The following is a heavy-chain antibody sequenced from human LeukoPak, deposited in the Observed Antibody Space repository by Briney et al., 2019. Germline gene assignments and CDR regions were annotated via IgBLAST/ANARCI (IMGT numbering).Heavy chain of an antibody. CDR2: MNPNSGST. CDR1: GYTFTSYD. CDR3: ASHGLIAVAGTEGAFDI. V-gene: IGHV1-8*03. J-gene: IGHJ3*02. D-gene: IGHD6-19*01. Sequence: GASVKVSCKASGYTFTSYDINWVRQATGQGLEWMGWMNPNSGSTGYAQKFQGRVTITTDESTSTAYMELSSLKSEDTAVYYCASHGLIAVAGTEGAFDIWGQGTMVTVSS.